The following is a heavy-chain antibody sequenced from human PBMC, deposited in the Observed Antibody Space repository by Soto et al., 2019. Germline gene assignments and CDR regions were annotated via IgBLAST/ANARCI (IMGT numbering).Heavy chain of an antibody. CDR2: IYTGGGT. Sequence: EVQLVESGGGLVQPGVSLSLSCAASGLTVSTNPMSWVRQAPVKGLEWGSVIYTGGGTHYADSVKGRFTISRDNSKNTVNLQMNSLRPEDTAVYYCARDGSGHWGQGTLVTVSS. V-gene: IGHV3-66*01. J-gene: IGHJ4*02. CDR3: ARDGSGH. CDR1: GLTVSTNP.